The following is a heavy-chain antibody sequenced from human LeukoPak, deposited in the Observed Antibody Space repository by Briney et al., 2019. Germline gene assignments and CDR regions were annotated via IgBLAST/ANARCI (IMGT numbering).Heavy chain of an antibody. CDR1: GYSFNSYW. CDR2: IYPVDSDT. Sequence: GESLKISCKGSGYSFNSYWIAWVGQMPGKGLKWLGIIYPVDSDTRTSPAFKGQVTISADKSISSAYLQWSSLKASDTAMYYCARLNGGLQIAAAGRVTSLGWFDPWGQGTLVTVSS. CDR3: ARLNGGLQIAAAGRVTSLGWFDP. V-gene: IGHV5-51*01. D-gene: IGHD6-13*01. J-gene: IGHJ5*02.